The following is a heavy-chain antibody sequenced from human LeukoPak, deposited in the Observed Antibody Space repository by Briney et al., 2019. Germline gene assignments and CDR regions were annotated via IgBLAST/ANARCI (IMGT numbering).Heavy chain of an antibody. V-gene: IGHV1-18*01. Sequence: VASVKVSCKASGYTFTSYGISWVRQAPGQGLEWMGWISAYNGNTKYSQKFQGRVTITRDTSASTAYMELSSLRSEDTAVYYCATNPGYCSGGSCPGAFWGQGTLVTVSS. CDR2: ISAYNGNT. D-gene: IGHD2-15*01. J-gene: IGHJ4*02. CDR1: GYTFTSYG. CDR3: ATNPGYCSGGSCPGAF.